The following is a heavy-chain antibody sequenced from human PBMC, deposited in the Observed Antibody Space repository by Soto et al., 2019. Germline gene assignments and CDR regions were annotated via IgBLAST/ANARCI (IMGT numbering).Heavy chain of an antibody. D-gene: IGHD2-2*01. Sequence: GGSLRLSCAASGFTFSNAWMSWVRQAPGKGLEWVGRIKSKTDGGTTDYAAPVKGRFTISRDDSKNTLYLQMNSLKTEDTAVYYCTTARREVGIIVVPAAMVPPNYYYYYYMDVWGKGTTVTVSS. V-gene: IGHV3-15*01. J-gene: IGHJ6*03. CDR3: TTARREVGIIVVPAAMVPPNYYYYYYMDV. CDR2: IKSKTDGGTT. CDR1: GFTFSNAW.